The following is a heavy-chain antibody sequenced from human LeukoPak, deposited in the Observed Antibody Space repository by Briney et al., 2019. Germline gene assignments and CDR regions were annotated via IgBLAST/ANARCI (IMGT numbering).Heavy chain of an antibody. J-gene: IGHJ3*02. CDR1: GYTFTGYY. V-gene: IGHV1-2*06. Sequence: GASVKVSCKASGYTFTGYYMHWVRQAPGQGLEWMGRINPNSGGTNYAQKFQGRVTMARDTSTSTAYMELSRLRSDDTAVYYCASGSWTGTTRGSIWGQGTMVTVSS. CDR2: INPNSGGT. D-gene: IGHD1-7*01. CDR3: ASGSWTGTTRGSI.